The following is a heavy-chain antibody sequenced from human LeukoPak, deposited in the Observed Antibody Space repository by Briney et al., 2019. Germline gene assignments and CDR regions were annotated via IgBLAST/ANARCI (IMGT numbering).Heavy chain of an antibody. CDR3: AGGSGYLITS. CDR2: ISSSSSTI. D-gene: IGHD3-9*01. J-gene: IGHJ5*02. CDR1: GFTFSSYS. Sequence: GESLRLSCAASGFTFSSYSMNWVRQAPGKGLEWVSYISSSSSTIYYADSVKGRFTISRGNAKNSLYLQMNSLRAEDTAVYYCAGGSGYLITSWGQGTLVTVSS. V-gene: IGHV3-48*04.